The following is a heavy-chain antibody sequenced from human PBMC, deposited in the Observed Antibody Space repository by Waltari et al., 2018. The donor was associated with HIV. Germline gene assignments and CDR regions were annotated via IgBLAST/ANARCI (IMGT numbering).Heavy chain of an antibody. Sequence: EVQLVESGGGLVQLGGSLKLSCAASGFAFRGSALPWVRQASGKGLEWVGRIRSKANSYATAYAASVKGRFTISRDDSKNTAYLQMNSLKTEDTAVYYCGGIPGGYWGQGTLVTVSS. CDR1: GFAFRGSA. CDR3: GGIPGGY. V-gene: IGHV3-73*01. CDR2: IRSKANSYAT. D-gene: IGHD3-16*01. J-gene: IGHJ4*02.